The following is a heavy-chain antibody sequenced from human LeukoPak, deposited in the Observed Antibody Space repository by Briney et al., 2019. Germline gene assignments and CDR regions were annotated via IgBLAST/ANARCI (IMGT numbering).Heavy chain of an antibody. CDR2: ISAYNGNT. J-gene: IGHJ4*02. D-gene: IGHD2-15*01. CDR1: GYTFTSYG. V-gene: IGHV1-18*01. Sequence: ASVKVSCKASGYTFTSYGISWVQQAPGQGLEWMGWISAYNGNTNYAQKLQGRVTMTTGTSTSTAYMELRSLRSDDTAVYYCARLTAGVVVAAHHVVEAKLYHYFDYWGQGTLVTVSS. CDR3: ARLTAGVVVAAHHVVEAKLYHYFDY.